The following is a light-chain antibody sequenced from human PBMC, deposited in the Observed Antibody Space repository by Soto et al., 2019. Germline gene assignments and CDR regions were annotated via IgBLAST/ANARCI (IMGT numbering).Light chain of an antibody. CDR1: QSVSGW. Sequence: MTQSPSTLSASMGDTVTVACRASQSVSGWLAWYQQKPGEAPKLLIYDASALPRGVPSRFSGSGSGTKFTLTIASLQPDDFATYYCQQYETFSGTFGPGTMVDIK. CDR3: QQYETFSGT. J-gene: IGKJ1*01. V-gene: IGKV1-5*01. CDR2: DAS.